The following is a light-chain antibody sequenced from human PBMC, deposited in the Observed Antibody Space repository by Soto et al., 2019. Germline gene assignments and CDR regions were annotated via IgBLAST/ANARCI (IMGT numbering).Light chain of an antibody. V-gene: IGKV3-20*01. J-gene: IGKJ1*01. CDR2: GAS. CDR3: QQYGTTPWT. CDR1: QSVGSNS. Sequence: EIVLTQSPGTLSLSPGERATLSCRASQSVGSNSLAWYQQKPGQAPSLLIYGASRRATGIPDRFSGSGSGTDFTFTITRLDPEDCAVYYCQQYGTTPWTFGQGTKVEIK.